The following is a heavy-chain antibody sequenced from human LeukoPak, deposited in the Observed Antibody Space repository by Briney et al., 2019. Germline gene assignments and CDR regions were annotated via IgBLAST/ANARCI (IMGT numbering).Heavy chain of an antibody. V-gene: IGHV3-7*02. CDR3: AGQSFGRFDP. D-gene: IGHD3-16*01. Sequence: PGGSLRLSCAASGFTFSSIWMTWVRQAPGKGLEWVGNIKEDGSVKYYVDSVKGRFTISRDNAKNSLYLLMNSLRAEDTAVYYCAGQSFGRFDPWGQGTRVTVSS. CDR1: GFTFSSIW. CDR2: IKEDGSVK. J-gene: IGHJ5*02.